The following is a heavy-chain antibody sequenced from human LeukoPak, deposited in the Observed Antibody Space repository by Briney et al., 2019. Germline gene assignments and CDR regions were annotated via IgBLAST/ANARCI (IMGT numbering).Heavy chain of an antibody. CDR3: ARDFGGV. CDR1: GFTFNSYW. V-gene: IGHV3-66*01. Sequence: GGSLRLSCAASGFTFNSYWMNWVRQAPGKGLEWVSVIYSGGSTYYADSVKGRYTISRDNSKNTLYLQMNSLRAEDTAVYYCARDFGGVWGQGTTVTVSS. J-gene: IGHJ6*02. CDR2: IYSGGST. D-gene: IGHD2-15*01.